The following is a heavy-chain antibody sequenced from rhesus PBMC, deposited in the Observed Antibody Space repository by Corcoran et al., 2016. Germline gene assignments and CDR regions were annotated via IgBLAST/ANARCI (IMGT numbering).Heavy chain of an antibody. Sequence: QLQLQESGPGLVKPSETLSVTCAVSGGSISSSYWSWIRQAPGKGLAWIGYIYGSGSSTNYNPSLKSRVTLSVDTSKNQLSLKLSSVTTADTAVYYCARVSVRLAFDFWGQGLRVTVSS. V-gene: IGHV4-169*01. J-gene: IGHJ3*01. CDR2: IYGSGSST. CDR1: GGSISSSY. D-gene: IGHD2-39*01. CDR3: ARVSVRLAFDF.